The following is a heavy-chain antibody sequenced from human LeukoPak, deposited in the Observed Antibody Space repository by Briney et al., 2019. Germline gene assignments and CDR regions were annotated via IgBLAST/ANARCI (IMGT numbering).Heavy chain of an antibody. CDR1: GYSFSSSW. D-gene: IGHD4-17*01. CDR2: IYPADSDT. Sequence: GESLKISCKGSGYSFSSSWIGWVRQMPGKGLEWMGIIYPADSDTKYSPSFQGQVTISVDKSISTAYLQWSRLKASDTAMYYCASLNGDNVGLVGWFDPWGQGTLVTVSS. J-gene: IGHJ5*02. V-gene: IGHV5-51*01. CDR3: ASLNGDNVGLVGWFDP.